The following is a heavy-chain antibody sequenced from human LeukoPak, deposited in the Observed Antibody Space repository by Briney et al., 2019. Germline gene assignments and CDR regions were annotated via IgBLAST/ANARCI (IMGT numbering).Heavy chain of an antibody. Sequence: GASVKVSCKASGYTFTSYDINWVRQATGQGREWMGWMNPNSGNTGYAQKFQGRVTMTRNTSISTAYMELSSLRSEDTAVYYCARGTGDVVPAAPPDYWGQGTLVTVSS. J-gene: IGHJ4*02. V-gene: IGHV1-8*01. D-gene: IGHD2-2*01. CDR2: MNPNSGNT. CDR1: GYTFTSYD. CDR3: ARGTGDVVPAAPPDY.